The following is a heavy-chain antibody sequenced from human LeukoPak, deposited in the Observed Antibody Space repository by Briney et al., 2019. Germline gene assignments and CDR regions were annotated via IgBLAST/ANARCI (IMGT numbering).Heavy chain of an antibody. V-gene: IGHV3-48*04. CDR1: GFTFSSYS. CDR3: ARRVATARDAFDI. D-gene: IGHD5-12*01. Sequence: GGSLRLSCAASGFTFSSYSMNWVRQAPGKGLEWVSYISSSSSTIYYADSVEGRFTISRDNAKNSLFLHMNSLRAEDTAVYYCARRVATARDAFDIWGQGTMVTVSS. J-gene: IGHJ3*02. CDR2: ISSSSSTI.